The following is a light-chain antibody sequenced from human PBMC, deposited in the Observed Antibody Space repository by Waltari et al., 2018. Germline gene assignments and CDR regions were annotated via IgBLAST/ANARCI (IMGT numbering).Light chain of an antibody. CDR1: QSVTTN. V-gene: IGKV3-15*01. J-gene: IGKJ2*01. CDR3: HQYNNWPPNT. Sequence: ETLMTQSPATLSVSPGERVTLSCRASQSVTTNLACDQQKPGQAPRRLSYSASTRATGVPARFSGSGSGTEFTLTINALQSEDFAVYYCHQYNNWPPNTFGQGTLLEIK. CDR2: SAS.